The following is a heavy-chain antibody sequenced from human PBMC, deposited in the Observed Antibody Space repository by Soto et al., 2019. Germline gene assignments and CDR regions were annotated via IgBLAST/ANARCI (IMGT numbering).Heavy chain of an antibody. CDR1: GYSFTSYW. CDR3: ASQTYYDFWSGYPYYYYGMDV. J-gene: IGHJ6*02. D-gene: IGHD3-3*01. CDR2: IDPSDSYT. Sequence: GESLKISCKGSGYSFTSYWISWVRQMPGKGLEWMGRIDPSDSYTNYSPSFQGHVTISADKSISTAYLQWSSLKASDTAMYYCASQTYYDFWSGYPYYYYGMDVWGQGTTVTVSS. V-gene: IGHV5-10-1*01.